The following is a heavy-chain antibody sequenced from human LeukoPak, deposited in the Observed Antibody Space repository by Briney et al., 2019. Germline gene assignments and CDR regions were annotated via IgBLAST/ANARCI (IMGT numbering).Heavy chain of an antibody. CDR2: ISSSSSYI. J-gene: IGHJ6*02. Sequence: GGSLRLSCAASGFTFSSYSMNWGRQAPGKGLGWVSSISSSSSYIYYADSVKGRFTISRDNAKNSLYLQMNSLRAEDTAVYYCARGSARYYYYGMDVWGQGTTVTVSS. CDR3: ARGSARYYYYGMDV. V-gene: IGHV3-21*01. D-gene: IGHD3-3*01. CDR1: GFTFSSYS.